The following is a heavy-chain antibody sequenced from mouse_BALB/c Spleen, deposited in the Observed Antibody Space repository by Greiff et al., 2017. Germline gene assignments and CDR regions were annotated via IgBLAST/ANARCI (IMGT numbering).Heavy chain of an antibody. Sequence: EVQLVESGGGLVQPGGSLKLSCAASGFTFSSYTMSWVRQTPEKRLEWVATISSGGSYTYYPDSVKGRFTISRDNAKNTLYLQMSSLKSEDTAMYYCTRDNYGWDVWGAGSTVTVSS. J-gene: IGHJ1*01. CDR1: GFTFSSYT. V-gene: IGHV5-6-4*01. CDR3: TRDNYGWDV. D-gene: IGHD1-2*01. CDR2: ISSGGSYT.